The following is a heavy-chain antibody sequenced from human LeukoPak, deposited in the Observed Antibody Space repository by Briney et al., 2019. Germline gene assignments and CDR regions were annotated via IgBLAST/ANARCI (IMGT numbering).Heavy chain of an antibody. D-gene: IGHD3-10*01. J-gene: IGHJ5*02. CDR1: GFTFTNYA. CDR2: INNGGGST. Sequence: GGSLRLSCEASGFTFTNYAMSWVRQAPGKGLEWVSAINNGGGSTYYADSVKGRFTISRDNSKNTLYLQMNSLRPEETAVYYCSQDPSGPGRYYNGGNWYDPWGQGTLVTVSS. V-gene: IGHV3-23*01. CDR3: SQDPSGPGRYYNGGNWYDP.